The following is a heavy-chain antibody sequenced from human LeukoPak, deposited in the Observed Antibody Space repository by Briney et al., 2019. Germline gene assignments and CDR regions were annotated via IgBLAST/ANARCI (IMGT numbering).Heavy chain of an antibody. CDR1: GFTFNSYA. Sequence: GGSLRLSCVASGFTFNSYAMHWVRQAPGKGLEWVAVKSYDGSNKCYADSVKGRFTISRDNSKNTLYLQMNSLRAEDTAVYYCARAHQYCSCTSCYAGFDYWGQGTRVTVSS. CDR3: ARAHQYCSCTSCYAGFDY. D-gene: IGHD2-2*01. CDR2: KSYDGSNK. J-gene: IGHJ4*02. V-gene: IGHV3-30*04.